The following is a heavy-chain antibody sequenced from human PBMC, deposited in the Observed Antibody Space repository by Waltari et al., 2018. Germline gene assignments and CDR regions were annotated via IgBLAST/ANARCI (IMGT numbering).Heavy chain of an antibody. D-gene: IGHD2-21*02. CDR1: GGTFSSYT. Sequence: QVQLVQSGAEVKKTGSSVKVSCKASGGTFSSYTISWVRQAPGQGLEWMGRIIPILGIANYAQKFQGRVTITADKSTSTAYMELSSLRSEDTAVYYCASTYCGGDCYSSFDYWGQGTLVTVSS. CDR3: ASTYCGGDCYSSFDY. CDR2: IIPILGIA. V-gene: IGHV1-69*02. J-gene: IGHJ4*02.